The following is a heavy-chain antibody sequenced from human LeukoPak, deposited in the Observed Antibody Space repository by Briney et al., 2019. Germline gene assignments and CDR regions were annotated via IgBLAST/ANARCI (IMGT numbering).Heavy chain of an antibody. D-gene: IGHD3-10*01. V-gene: IGHV4-4*02. Sequence: SETLSLTCAVSGDSISSSNWWSWVRQPPGKGLEWIGEIYHSGYTNYNPSLKSRVTISVDTSKNQFSLKLSSVTAADTAVYYCARGLITMVRGPPSYYFDYWGQGTLVTVSS. CDR1: GDSISSSNW. CDR3: ARGLITMVRGPPSYYFDY. J-gene: IGHJ4*02. CDR2: IYHSGYT.